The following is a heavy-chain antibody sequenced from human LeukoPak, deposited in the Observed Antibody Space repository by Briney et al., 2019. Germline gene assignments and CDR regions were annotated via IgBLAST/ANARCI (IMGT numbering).Heavy chain of an antibody. CDR3: ARGHPRKGVVITFDY. CDR1: GGSISTYY. D-gene: IGHD3-22*01. J-gene: IGHJ4*02. Sequence: SQTLSLTSTVSGGSISTYYFSWIRQPAGNELECIGRIYTSGSTTYNHSFKSRVTTSVDKSKNQFSLKLSSVTAADTAVYYCARGHPRKGVVITFDYWGQGTLVTVSS. V-gene: IGHV4-4*07. CDR2: IYTSGST.